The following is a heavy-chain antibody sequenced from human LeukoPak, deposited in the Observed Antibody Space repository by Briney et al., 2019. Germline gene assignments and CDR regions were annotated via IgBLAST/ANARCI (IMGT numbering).Heavy chain of an antibody. Sequence: SETLSLTCTVSGGSISNYYWNWIRQPPGKGLEWIGRIYAAGSTNYNPSLKSRVTMSVDTSKNQFSLNLNSVTAADTAVYYCARVGYSSGWYPLDYWGQGTLVTVSS. J-gene: IGHJ4*02. V-gene: IGHV4-4*07. CDR1: GGSISNYY. D-gene: IGHD6-19*01. CDR2: IYAAGST. CDR3: ARVGYSSGWYPLDY.